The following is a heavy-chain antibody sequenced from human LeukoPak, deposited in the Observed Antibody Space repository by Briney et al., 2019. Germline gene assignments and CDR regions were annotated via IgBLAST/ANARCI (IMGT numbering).Heavy chain of an antibody. CDR3: ARSKLGSSRVPFDY. D-gene: IGHD3-16*01. V-gene: IGHV5-51*01. J-gene: IGHJ4*02. CDR2: IFAGDSDT. Sequence: GESLKISCKGSGYTFTSYWIGWVRQMPGKGLEWMGIIFAGDSDTKYSPSFQGQVTMSVDKSITTAYLQWNSLKASDTALYFCARSKLGSSRVPFDYWGQGSLVTVSS. CDR1: GYTFTSYW.